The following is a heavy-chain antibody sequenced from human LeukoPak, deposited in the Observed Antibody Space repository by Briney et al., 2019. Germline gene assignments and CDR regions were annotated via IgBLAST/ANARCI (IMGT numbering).Heavy chain of an antibody. CDR2: ISAYNGDT. J-gene: IGHJ3*02. D-gene: IGHD3-22*01. V-gene: IGHV1-18*01. CDR1: GGTFSSYA. CDR3: ARDQREAHYYDSSGYYHDAFDI. Sequence: ASVKVSCKASGGTFSSYAISWVRQAPGQGLEWMGWISAYNGDTNYAQKFQGRVTMTTDTSTSTAYMELRSLRSDDTAVYYCARDQREAHYYDSSGYYHDAFDIWGQGTMVTVSS.